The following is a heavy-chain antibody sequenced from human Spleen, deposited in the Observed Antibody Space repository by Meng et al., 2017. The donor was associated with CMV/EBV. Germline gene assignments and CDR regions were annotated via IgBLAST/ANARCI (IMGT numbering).Heavy chain of an antibody. D-gene: IGHD3-3*01. CDR1: GFTFSSYF. CDR2: ISYDEITK. CDR3: ARGSLGDHDFWSGYFIYYGIDV. Sequence: GGSLRLSCAASGFTFSSYFMHWVRQAPGRGLEWVAVISYDEITKYYADSVMGRFTISRDNSKNTLYVQMNSLRAEDTAVYYCARGSLGDHDFWSGYFIYYGIDVWGQGTTVTVSS. V-gene: IGHV3-30-3*01. J-gene: IGHJ6*02.